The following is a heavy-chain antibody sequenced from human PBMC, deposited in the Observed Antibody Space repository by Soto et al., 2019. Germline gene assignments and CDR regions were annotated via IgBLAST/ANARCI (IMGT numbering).Heavy chain of an antibody. CDR1: GFPFNNYA. Sequence: EVHLLESGGGLVQPGGSPRLSCAGSGFPFNNYAINWVRQGPGKGLEWVAASTGPGGSTYNEDSVKGRFTVSRDNSKKTVYLQLDGLRAEDTAVYYCGKGHSDYQGDYNYYGMDIWGQGTTVTVSS. D-gene: IGHD4-4*01. CDR3: GKGHSDYQGDYNYYGMDI. V-gene: IGHV3-23*01. CDR2: STGPGGST. J-gene: IGHJ6*02.